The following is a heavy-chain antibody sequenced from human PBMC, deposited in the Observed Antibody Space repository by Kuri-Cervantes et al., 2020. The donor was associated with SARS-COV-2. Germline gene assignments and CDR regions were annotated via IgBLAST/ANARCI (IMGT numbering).Heavy chain of an antibody. J-gene: IGHJ4*02. CDR2: ISSSSSYI. Sequence: GVLKISCAASGFTFSNAWMSWVRQAPGKGLEWVSSISSSSSYIYYADSVKGRFTISRDNAKNSLYLQMNSLRDEDTAVYYCARGPGYFDYWGQGTLVTVSS. D-gene: IGHD1-14*01. V-gene: IGHV3-21*01. CDR3: ARGPGYFDY. CDR1: GFTFSNAW.